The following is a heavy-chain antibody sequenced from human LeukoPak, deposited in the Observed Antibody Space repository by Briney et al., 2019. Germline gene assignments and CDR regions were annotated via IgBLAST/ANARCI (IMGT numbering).Heavy chain of an antibody. Sequence: GSLRLSCAASGFTFSSYGMHWVRQAPGKGLEWVAFIRYDGSNKYYADSVKGRFTISRDNSKNTLYLQMNSLRAEDTAVYYCAKDRTSIFGVVIPFDYWGQGTLVTVSS. CDR3: AKDRTSIFGVVIPFDY. V-gene: IGHV3-30*02. D-gene: IGHD3-3*01. CDR2: IRYDGSNK. J-gene: IGHJ4*02. CDR1: GFTFSSYG.